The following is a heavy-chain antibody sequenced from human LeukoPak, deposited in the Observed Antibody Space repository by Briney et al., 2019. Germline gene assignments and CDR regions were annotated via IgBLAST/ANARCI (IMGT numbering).Heavy chain of an antibody. CDR2: INHSGST. CDR1: GGSFSGYY. J-gene: IGHJ6*04. Sequence: PETLSLTCAVYGGSFSGYYWSWIRQPPGKGLEWIGEINHSGSTNYNPSLKSRVTISVDTSKNQFSLKLSSVTAADTAVYYCARGRYCSSTSCYGSYYYYYGMDVWGKGTTVTVSS. CDR3: ARGRYCSSTSCYGSYYYYYGMDV. D-gene: IGHD2-2*01. V-gene: IGHV4-34*01.